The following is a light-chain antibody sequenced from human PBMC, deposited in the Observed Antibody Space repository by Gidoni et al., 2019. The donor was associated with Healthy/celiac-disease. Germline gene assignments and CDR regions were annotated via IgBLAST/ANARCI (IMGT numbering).Light chain of an antibody. CDR1: QDISNY. J-gene: IGKJ3*01. CDR2: DAS. Sequence: DIQMTQSPSSLSASVGDRVTITCQASQDISNYLNWYQQKPGKAPELLIYDASSLETGVPSRFSGSGSGTDFTFTISSLQPEDLATYYCQQYDILPPGVTFGPGTKVDIK. V-gene: IGKV1-33*01. CDR3: QQYDILPPGVT.